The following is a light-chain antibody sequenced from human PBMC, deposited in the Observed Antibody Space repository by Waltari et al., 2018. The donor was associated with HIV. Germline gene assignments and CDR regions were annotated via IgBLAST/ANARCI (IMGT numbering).Light chain of an antibody. J-gene: IGLJ1*01. Sequence: QSALTQPASVSGSPGQSITISCTGTSSDVGGYNYVSWYQQHPGKAPKLLIYEVSIRPSVVSTRFSGSKSGNTASLTISGLQAEDEADYYCNSYTSSTTRVFGTGTKVTVL. CDR2: EVS. V-gene: IGLV2-14*01. CDR1: SSDVGGYNY. CDR3: NSYTSSTTRV.